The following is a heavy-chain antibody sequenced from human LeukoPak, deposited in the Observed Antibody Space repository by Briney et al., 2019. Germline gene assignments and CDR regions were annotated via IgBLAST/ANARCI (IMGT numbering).Heavy chain of an antibody. Sequence: SETLSLTCTVSGGSISSSSYYWGWIRQPPGKGLEWIGSIYYSGSTYYNPSLKSRVTISVDTSKNQSSLKLSSVTAADTAVYYCARHVDDYVSEIDYWGQGTLVTVSS. V-gene: IGHV4-39*01. CDR2: IYYSGST. J-gene: IGHJ4*02. D-gene: IGHD3-16*01. CDR1: GGSISSSSYY. CDR3: ARHVDDYVSEIDY.